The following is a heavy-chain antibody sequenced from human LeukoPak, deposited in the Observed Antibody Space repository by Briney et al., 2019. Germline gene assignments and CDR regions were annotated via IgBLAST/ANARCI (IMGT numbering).Heavy chain of an antibody. CDR1: GFTFSSYA. Sequence: AGGSLRLSCTASGFTFSSYALSWVRRAPGKGLEWVSAISGSGGSTYYADSVKGRFTISRDNSKNTLYLQMNSLRAEDTAVYYCAKTKSSGYYYDYWGQGTLVTVSS. CDR2: ISGSGGST. V-gene: IGHV3-23*01. CDR3: AKTKSSGYYYDY. D-gene: IGHD3-22*01. J-gene: IGHJ4*02.